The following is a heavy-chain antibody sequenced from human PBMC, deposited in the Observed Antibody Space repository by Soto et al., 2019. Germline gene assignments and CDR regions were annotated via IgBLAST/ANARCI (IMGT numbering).Heavy chain of an antibody. V-gene: IGHV1-69*06. Sequence: QVQLVQSGVEVKKPGSSVKVSCKASGGTFSSYAISWVRQAPGQGLEWMGGIIPIFGTANYAQKFQGRVTITADKSTSTAYMELSSLRSEDTAVYYCASPTREWLPPARDYYYGMDVWGQGTTVTVSS. D-gene: IGHD3-3*01. CDR3: ASPTREWLPPARDYYYGMDV. CDR2: IIPIFGTA. J-gene: IGHJ6*02. CDR1: GGTFSSYA.